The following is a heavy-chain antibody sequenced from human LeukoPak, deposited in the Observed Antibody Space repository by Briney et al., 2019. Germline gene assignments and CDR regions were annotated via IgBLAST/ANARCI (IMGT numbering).Heavy chain of an antibody. Sequence: GESLKISCKGFRYSLSTYWIGWVRQPPGRGLEWMGIIHPGDYTTQYSSSFQGQVTISVDKSTGTAYLQWNSLKASDTAMYYCANRDSGSTWSDPWGQGTLVTVSS. CDR1: RYSLSTYW. CDR3: ANRDSGSTWSDP. D-gene: IGHD6-13*01. V-gene: IGHV5-51*01. J-gene: IGHJ5*02. CDR2: IHPGDYTT.